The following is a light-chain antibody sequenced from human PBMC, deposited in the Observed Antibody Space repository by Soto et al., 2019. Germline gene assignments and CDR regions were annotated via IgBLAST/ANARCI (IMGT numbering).Light chain of an antibody. CDR2: LGS. V-gene: IGKV2-28*01. CDR1: QSLLHSNGYNY. Sequence: DIVMTQSPLSLPVTPGEPASISCRSSQSLLHSNGYNYLDWYLQKPGQSPQLLIYLGSTRASGVPDRFSGSGSGTDFTLKISRVEAEDVGVYYCMQALQTPITFGQGTRLETK. J-gene: IGKJ5*01. CDR3: MQALQTPIT.